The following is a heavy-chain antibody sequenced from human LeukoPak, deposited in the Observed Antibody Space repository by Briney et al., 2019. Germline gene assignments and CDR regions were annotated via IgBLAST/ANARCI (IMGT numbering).Heavy chain of an antibody. CDR2: IYSGGTT. V-gene: IGHV3-66*01. Sequence: ETLSLTCAVYGGSFSGYYWSWIRQPPGKGLEWVSVIYSGGTTHYADSAKGRFTISRDNSKNTLYLQMNSLRAEDTAVYYCARGPYGSSGTPDAYIWGQGTMVTVSS. J-gene: IGHJ3*02. D-gene: IGHD3-10*01. CDR1: GGSFSGYY. CDR3: ARGPYGSSGTPDAYI.